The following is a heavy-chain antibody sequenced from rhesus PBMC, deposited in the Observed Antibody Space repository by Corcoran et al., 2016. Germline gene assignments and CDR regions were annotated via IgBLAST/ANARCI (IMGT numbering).Heavy chain of an antibody. CDR2: ISYGGHT. Sequence: QVQLQESGPGLVKPSETLSLTCAVSGYSISSGYGWSWVRQPPGKGLEWIGYISYGGHTAYNPSLKSRVTISRDTSKNQFFLKLTSVAAADTAVYYCARDWGEYDYWGQGVSVTVSS. D-gene: IGHD2-15*01. CDR1: GYSISSGYG. CDR3: ARDWGEYDY. J-gene: IGHJ4*01. V-gene: IGHV4-122*02.